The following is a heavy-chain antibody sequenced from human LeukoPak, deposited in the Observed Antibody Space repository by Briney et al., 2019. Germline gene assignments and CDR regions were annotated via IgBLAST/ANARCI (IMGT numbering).Heavy chain of an antibody. CDR1: GYAFTSYY. CDR2: INPSGGST. V-gene: IGHV1-46*01. D-gene: IGHD3-10*01. Sequence: ASVKVSCKASGYAFTSYYMHWVRQAPGQGLEWMGIINPSGGSTSYAQKFQGRVTMTRDTSTSTVYMELSSLRPEDTAVYYCARALLVRGVPYWGQRTLVTVSS. J-gene: IGHJ4*02. CDR3: ARALLVRGVPY.